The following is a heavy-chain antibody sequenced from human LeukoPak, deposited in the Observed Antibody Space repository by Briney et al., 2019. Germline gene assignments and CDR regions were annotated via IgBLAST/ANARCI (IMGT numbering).Heavy chain of an antibody. J-gene: IGHJ6*02. V-gene: IGHV3-21*01. D-gene: IGHD5-12*01. CDR2: ISSSSSYI. CDR3: ARAPEYSGYEDYYYYGMDV. Sequence: GGSLRLSCAASGFTFSSYSMNWVRQAPGKGLEWVSSISSSSSYIYYADSVKGRFTISRDNAKNSLYLQMNSLRAEDTAVYYCARAPEYSGYEDYYYYGMDVWGQGTTVTVS. CDR1: GFTFSSYS.